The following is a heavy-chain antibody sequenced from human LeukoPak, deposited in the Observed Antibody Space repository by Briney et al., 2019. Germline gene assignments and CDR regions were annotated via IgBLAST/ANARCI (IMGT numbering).Heavy chain of an antibody. J-gene: IGHJ4*02. CDR2: INTSGNT. CDR1: GGSISSFY. V-gene: IGHV4-4*07. D-gene: IGHD5-12*01. CDR3: ARTRSWLPFEY. Sequence: SETLSLTCTVSGGSISSFYWNWVRQPAGKGLEWIGRINTSGNTNYNPSLKSRVTMSIDTSKNQFSLKLSSMTAADTAVYYCARTRSWLPFEYWGQGTLVTVSS.